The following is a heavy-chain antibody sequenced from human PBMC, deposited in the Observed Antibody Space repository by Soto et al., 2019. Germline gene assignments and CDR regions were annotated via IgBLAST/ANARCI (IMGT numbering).Heavy chain of an antibody. D-gene: IGHD5-12*01. Sequence: SETLSLTCTVSGGSISSYYWSWIRQPPGKGPEWIGYIYYSGSTNYNPSLKSRVTISVDTSKNQFSLKLSSVTAADTAVYYCARDFGARDGYNSPFGYWGQGTLVTVSS. V-gene: IGHV4-59*01. CDR3: ARDFGARDGYNSPFGY. CDR1: GGSISSYY. CDR2: IYYSGST. J-gene: IGHJ4*02.